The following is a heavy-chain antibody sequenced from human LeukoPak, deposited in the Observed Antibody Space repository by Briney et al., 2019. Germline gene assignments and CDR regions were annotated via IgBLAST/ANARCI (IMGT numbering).Heavy chain of an antibody. CDR2: IYTSGST. J-gene: IGHJ6*03. Sequence: SETLSLTCIVSGGSISSSSYYWGWIRQPPGKGLEWIVRIYTSGSTNYNPSLKSRVTMSVDTSKNQFSLKLSSVTAADTAVYYCARDMVVPAAKDNYYYYMDVWGKGTTVTVSS. D-gene: IGHD2-2*01. V-gene: IGHV4-39*07. CDR3: ARDMVVPAAKDNYYYYMDV. CDR1: GGSISSSSYY.